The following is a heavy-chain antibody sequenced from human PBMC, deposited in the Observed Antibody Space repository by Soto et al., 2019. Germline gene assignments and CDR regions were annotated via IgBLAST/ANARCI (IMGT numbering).Heavy chain of an antibody. CDR3: ARELYYYDSSGSPGTDDAFDI. V-gene: IGHV4-34*01. CDR1: GGSFSGYY. CDR2: INHSGST. Sequence: KTSETLSLTCAVYGGSFSGYYWSWIRQPPGKGLEWIGEINHSGSTNYNPSLKSRVTISVDTSKNQFSLKLGSVTAADTAVYYCARELYYYDSSGSPGTDDAFDIWGQGTMVTVSS. D-gene: IGHD3-22*01. J-gene: IGHJ3*02.